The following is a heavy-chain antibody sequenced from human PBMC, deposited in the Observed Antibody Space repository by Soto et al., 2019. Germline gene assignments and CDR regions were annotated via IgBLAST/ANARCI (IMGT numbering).Heavy chain of an antibody. V-gene: IGHV4-4*07. CDR2: VFSSGTT. J-gene: IGHJ4*02. Sequence: SETLSLTCTVSGDSITSYYLTWIRQAAGKRLECIGRVFSSGTTNYNPSLKSRVTMSVDTSKNQLSLKLTSVTAADTAVYYCARVGDSGYYWYFDYWGQGALVTVSS. CDR3: ARVGDSGYYWYFDY. CDR1: GDSITSYY. D-gene: IGHD3-22*01.